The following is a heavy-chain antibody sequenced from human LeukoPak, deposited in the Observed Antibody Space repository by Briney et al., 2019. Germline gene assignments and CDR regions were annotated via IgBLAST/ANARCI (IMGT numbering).Heavy chain of an antibody. CDR1: GITLSNYG. CDR2: ISDSGGST. CDR3: AKRGVVIRVILVGFHEEAYYFDS. Sequence: GGSLRLSCAVSGITLSNYGMTWVRQAPGKGLEWVAGISDSGGSTNYADSVKGRFTISRDNPKNTLYLQMNSLRAEDTAVYFCAKRGVVIRVILVGFHEEAYYFDSWGQGALVTVSS. D-gene: IGHD3-22*01. V-gene: IGHV3-23*01. J-gene: IGHJ4*02.